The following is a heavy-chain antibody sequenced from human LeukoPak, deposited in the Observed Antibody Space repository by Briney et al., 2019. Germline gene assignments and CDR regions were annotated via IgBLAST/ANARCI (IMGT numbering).Heavy chain of an antibody. CDR2: IHYSGST. CDR1: GGSVSSGSYY. Sequence: PSGTLSLTCTVSGGSVSSGSYYWSWIRQPPGKGLEWIGYIHYSGSTNYNPSLKSRITISVDTSKNQFSLKLSSVTAADTAVYYCARENGDYVVDYWGQGTLVTVSS. V-gene: IGHV4-61*01. CDR3: ARENGDYVVDY. D-gene: IGHD4-17*01. J-gene: IGHJ4*02.